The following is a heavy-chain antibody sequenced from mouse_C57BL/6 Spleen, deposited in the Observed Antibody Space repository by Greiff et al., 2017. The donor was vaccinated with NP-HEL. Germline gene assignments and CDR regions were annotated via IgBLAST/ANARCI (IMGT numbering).Heavy chain of an antibody. CDR2: IYPSDSYT. Sequence: QVQLQQPGAELVMPGASVKLSCKASGYTFTSYWMHWVKQRPGQGLEWIGEIYPSDSYTNYNQKFKGKSTLTVDKSSSTAYMQLSSLTSEDSAVYCCARVTTVGWYFDVWGTGTTVTVSS. CDR1: GYTFTSYW. CDR3: ARVTTVGWYFDV. V-gene: IGHV1-69*01. D-gene: IGHD1-1*01. J-gene: IGHJ1*03.